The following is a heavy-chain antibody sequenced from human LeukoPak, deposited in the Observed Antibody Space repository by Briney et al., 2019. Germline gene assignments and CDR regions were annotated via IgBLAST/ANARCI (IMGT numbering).Heavy chain of an antibody. CDR2: INPSGGST. CDR1: GYTFTSYY. CDR3: ARDRVVRGVIKYWFDP. Sequence: ASVEVSCKASGYTFTSYYMHWVRQAPGQGLEWMGIINPSGGSTSYAQKFQGRVTMTRDTSTSTVYMELSSLRSEDTAVYYCARDRVVRGVIKYWFDPWGQGTLVTVSS. V-gene: IGHV1-46*01. J-gene: IGHJ5*02. D-gene: IGHD3-10*01.